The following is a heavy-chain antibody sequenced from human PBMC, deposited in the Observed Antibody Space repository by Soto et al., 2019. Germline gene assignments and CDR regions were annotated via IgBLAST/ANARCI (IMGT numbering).Heavy chain of an antibody. CDR2: IRSKANSYAT. J-gene: IGHJ2*01. CDR3: TREAGSSSSTKYWYFDL. V-gene: IGHV3-73*01. D-gene: IGHD6-6*01. CDR1: GFTFSGSA. Sequence: GGSLRLSCAASGFTFSGSAMHWVRQASGKGLEWVGRIRSKANSYATEYAASVKGKFTISRDDSKNKAYLQMNSLKTEDTAGYYCTREAGSSSSTKYWYFDLWGRGTLVTVSS.